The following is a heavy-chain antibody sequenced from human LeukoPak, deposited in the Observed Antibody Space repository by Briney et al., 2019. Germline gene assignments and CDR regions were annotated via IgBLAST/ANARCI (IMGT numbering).Heavy chain of an antibody. CDR3: ARHHDFWSGYYVYYFDY. CDR2: IYYSGST. V-gene: IGHV4-39*01. D-gene: IGHD3-3*01. J-gene: IGHJ4*02. Sequence: PSETLSLTCTVSGGSISSSSYYWGWIRQPPGKGLEWIGSIYYSGSTYYNPSLKSRVTISVDTSKNQFSLKLSSVTAADTAVYYCARHHDFWSGYYVYYFDYWGQGTLVTVSS. CDR1: GGSISSSSYY.